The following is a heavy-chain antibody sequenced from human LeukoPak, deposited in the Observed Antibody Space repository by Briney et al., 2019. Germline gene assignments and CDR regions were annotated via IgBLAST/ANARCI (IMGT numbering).Heavy chain of an antibody. CDR2: INHSGST. J-gene: IGHJ4*02. CDR3: ARGRLRYGDYHDY. Sequence: SETLSLTCAVYGVSFSGYYWSWIRQPPGKGLEWIGEINHSGSTNYNPSLKSRVTISVDTSKNQFSLKLSSVTAADTAVYYCARGRLRYGDYHDYWGQGTLVTVSS. D-gene: IGHD4-17*01. CDR1: GVSFSGYY. V-gene: IGHV4-34*01.